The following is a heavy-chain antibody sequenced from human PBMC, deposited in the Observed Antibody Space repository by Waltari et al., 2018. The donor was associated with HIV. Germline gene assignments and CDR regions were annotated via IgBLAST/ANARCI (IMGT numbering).Heavy chain of an antibody. CDR1: GYTFTGYY. CDR2: VNPNSGGT. CDR3: ARDSAGCSDTSCRLLYS. V-gene: IGHV1-2*02. J-gene: IGHJ4*02. Sequence: QVQLVQSGAEVKKPGASVKVSCKASGYTFTGYYMHWVRQAPGQGLEWMGWVNPNSGGTNYAQKFQGRVTMTRDTSISTAYMELSELGCDDTAVYYCARDSAGCSDTSCRLLYSWGQGTLVTVSS. D-gene: IGHD2-2*01.